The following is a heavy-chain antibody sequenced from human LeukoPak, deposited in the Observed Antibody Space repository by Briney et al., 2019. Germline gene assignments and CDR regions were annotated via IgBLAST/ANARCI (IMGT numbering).Heavy chain of an antibody. CDR2: IYTSGST. V-gene: IGHV4-4*07. CDR1: GGSISSYY. D-gene: IGHD2-15*01. CDR3: ARDRSWGYCSGGSCYGWFDP. J-gene: IGHJ5*02. Sequence: PSETLSLTCTVSGGSISSYYRSWIRQPAGKGLEWIGRIYTSGSTNYNPSLKSRVTMSVATSKNLFSLELSSVTAADTAVYYCARDRSWGYCSGGSCYGWFDPWGQGTLVTVSS.